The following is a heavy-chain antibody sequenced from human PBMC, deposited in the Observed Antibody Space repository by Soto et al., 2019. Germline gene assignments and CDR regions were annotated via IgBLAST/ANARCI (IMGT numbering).Heavy chain of an antibody. CDR3: TRVGGSYCDYPNFDY. CDR2: IYYSGTN. CDR1: GGSISPYY. J-gene: IGHJ4*02. Sequence: PSETLSLTCTVSGGSISPYYWSWIRQPPGKGLEWIGSIYYSGTNKYNPSLQSRVTISVDTSKNHFSLRLSSLTAADTAVYYCTRVGGSYCDYPNFDYWGQGTLVTVSS. D-gene: IGHD4-17*01. V-gene: IGHV4-59*12.